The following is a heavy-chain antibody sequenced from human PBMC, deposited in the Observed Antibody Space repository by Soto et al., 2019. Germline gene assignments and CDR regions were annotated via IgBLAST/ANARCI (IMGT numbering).Heavy chain of an antibody. CDR3: ARERDSLLAASYYFDN. J-gene: IGHJ4*02. V-gene: IGHV4-34*01. D-gene: IGHD6-19*01. CDR2: ISPSGST. CDR1: GGSLIGNY. Sequence: HVQLQLWGEGLLKPSESLSLTCAVYGGSLIGNYWTWLRQTPGKGLEWIGEISPSGSTNYNPFLKSRVGISLDTSKDQFSLKMKSVTAADTAVYYCARERDSLLAASYYFDNWGQGTVVTVSS.